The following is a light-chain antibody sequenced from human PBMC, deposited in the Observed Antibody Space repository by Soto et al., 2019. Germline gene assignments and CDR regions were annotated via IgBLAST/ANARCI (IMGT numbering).Light chain of an antibody. CDR2: DVS. V-gene: IGLV2-14*01. J-gene: IGLJ2*01. Sequence: QSALTQPASVSASRGQSITNPCTGTSSDVGGYNYVSWYQQHPGKAPKLMIYDVSNRPSGVSNRFSGSKSGNTASLTISGLQAEDEADYYCSSYTSCSTLVFGGGTKVTVL. CDR1: SSDVGGYNY. CDR3: SSYTSCSTLV.